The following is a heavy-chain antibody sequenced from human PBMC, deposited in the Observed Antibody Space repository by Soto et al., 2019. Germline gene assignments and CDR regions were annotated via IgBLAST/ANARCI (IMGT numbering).Heavy chain of an antibody. D-gene: IGHD6-19*01. CDR3: ARGVVSGCGHWYFDL. Sequence: QVQLVQSGAEVKKPGSSVKVSCRASGVSFTDHGISWLRQAPGQGLEWIGGFTPKFGTANYAPKFQGRVSITADESKTTPSVTLSSLRPEDTAAYFCARGVVSGCGHWYFDLWGRGTLITVSS. V-gene: IGHV1-69*01. CDR1: GVSFTDHG. J-gene: IGHJ2*01. CDR2: FTPKFGTA.